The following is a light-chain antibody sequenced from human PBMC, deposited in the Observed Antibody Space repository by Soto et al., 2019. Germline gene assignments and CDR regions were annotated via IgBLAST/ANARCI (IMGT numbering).Light chain of an antibody. J-gene: IGLJ3*02. Sequence: QSVLTQPASVSGSPGQSITISCTGTSSDVGGYNYVSWYQQHPGKAPKFLNYEVSNRPSGVSNRFSGSKSGNTASLTISGLQAEDEADYYCSSYTSTNTWVFGGGTKLTVL. CDR2: EVS. CDR3: SSYTSTNTWV. V-gene: IGLV2-14*01. CDR1: SSDVGGYNY.